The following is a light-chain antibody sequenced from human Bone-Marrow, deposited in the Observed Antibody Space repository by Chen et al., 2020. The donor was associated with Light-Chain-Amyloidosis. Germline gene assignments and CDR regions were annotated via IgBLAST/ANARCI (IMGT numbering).Light chain of an antibody. CDR2: GAS. J-gene: IGKJ2*01. CDR1: QSVSSSY. CDR3: QQYGSSPPYT. Sequence: EIVLTQSPGALSLSPGERATLSCRASQSVSSSYLAWYQQKPGQAPRLLIYGASSRATGIPDRFSGSGSGTDFTLTIRRLEPEDFAVYYCQQYGSSPPYTFGQVTKLEI. V-gene: IGKV3-20*01.